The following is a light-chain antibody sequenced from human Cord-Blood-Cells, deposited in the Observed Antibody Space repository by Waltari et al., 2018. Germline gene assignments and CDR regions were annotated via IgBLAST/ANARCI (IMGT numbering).Light chain of an antibody. CDR2: YKSDSDK. CDR3: MIWHSSAWV. V-gene: IGLV5-45*02. Sequence: QAVLTQPSSLSASPGASASLTCTLRSGINVGTYRIYWYQQKPGSPPQYLLRYKSDSDKQQGHGVPSRFSGSKDASANAGILLISGLQSEDEADYYCMIWHSSAWVFGGGTKLTVL. J-gene: IGLJ3*02. CDR1: SGINVGTYR.